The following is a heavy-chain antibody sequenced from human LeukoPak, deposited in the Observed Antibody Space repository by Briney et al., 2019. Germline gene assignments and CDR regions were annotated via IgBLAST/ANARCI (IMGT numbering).Heavy chain of an antibody. CDR3: ARGVGGLGNMDV. D-gene: IGHD3-16*01. CDR2: MSPKSGNT. CDR1: GYTFISYD. V-gene: IGHV1-8*01. J-gene: IGHJ6*03. Sequence: ASVKVSCKASGYTFISYDIDWVQQVTGQGLEWMGWMSPKSGNTDYAQKFKGRVTMTRNTSINTAYLELSSLTSDDTAVYFCARGVGGLGNMDVWGKGTTVIISS.